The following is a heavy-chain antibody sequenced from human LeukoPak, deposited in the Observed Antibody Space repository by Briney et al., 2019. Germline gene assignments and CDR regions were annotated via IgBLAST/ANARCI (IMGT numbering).Heavy chain of an antibody. CDR2: ISVIATNT. J-gene: IGHJ1*01. Sequence: QPGGSLRLSCAASGFTFSSFDMTWVRQAPGKGLEWVSTISVIATNTYYADSVKGRFTISRDNSKNTLYLQMNSLRADDTAVYYCATITSMRVVLISWGQGTLVTVSS. D-gene: IGHD3-22*01. CDR1: GFTFSSFD. CDR3: ATITSMRVVLIS. V-gene: IGHV3-23*01.